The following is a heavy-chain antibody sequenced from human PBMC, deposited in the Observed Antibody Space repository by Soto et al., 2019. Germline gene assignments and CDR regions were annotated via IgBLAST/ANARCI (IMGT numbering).Heavy chain of an antibody. CDR1: GGSISSSSYY. D-gene: IGHD3-10*01. CDR2: IYYSGST. J-gene: IGHJ6*03. Sequence: SETLSLTCTVSGGSISSSSYYWGWIRQPPGKGLEWIGSIYYSGSTYYIPSLKSRVTISVDTSKNQFSLKLSSVTAADTAVYYCARHGPITMVRGVRRNYYYMDVWGKGTTVTVSS. V-gene: IGHV4-39*01. CDR3: ARHGPITMVRGVRRNYYYMDV.